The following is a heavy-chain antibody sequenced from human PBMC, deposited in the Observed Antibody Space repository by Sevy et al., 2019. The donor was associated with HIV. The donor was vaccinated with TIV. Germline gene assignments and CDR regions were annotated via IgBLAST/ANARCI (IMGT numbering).Heavy chain of an antibody. D-gene: IGHD3-3*01. CDR3: ERTYDFWGTYYTGSYYYYGMDV. CDR1: GFTLSSHG. CDR2: IWYDGSQK. J-gene: IGHJ6*02. V-gene: IGHV3-33*01. Sequence: GGSLRLSCVASGFTLSSHGMHWVRQAPGKGLEWVALIWYDGSQKFYADSVKGRFTISRDNSKNTLYLQMNSLRAEDTAVYYYERTYDFWGTYYTGSYYYYGMDVWGQGTTVTVSS.